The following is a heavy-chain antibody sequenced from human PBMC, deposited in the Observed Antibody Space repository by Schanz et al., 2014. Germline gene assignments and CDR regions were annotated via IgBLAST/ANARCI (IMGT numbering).Heavy chain of an antibody. CDR2: ISGSGGST. J-gene: IGHJ4*02. D-gene: IGHD6-19*01. CDR3: GRDYSGGALDY. V-gene: IGHV3-23*04. Sequence: EVQLVESGGGLVQPGGSLRLSCAASRFTFSNYAMSWVRQAPGKGLEWVSAISGSGGSTYYADSVKGRFTISRDNSKNTMDLQMNSLRPEDTAVYYCGRDYSGGALDYWGQGTLVTVSS. CDR1: RFTFSNYA.